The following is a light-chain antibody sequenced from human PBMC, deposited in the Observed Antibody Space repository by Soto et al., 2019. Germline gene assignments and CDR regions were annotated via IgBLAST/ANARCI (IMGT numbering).Light chain of an antibody. CDR3: QQRSNWPMYT. J-gene: IGKJ2*01. Sequence: EIVLTQSPATLSLSPGERATLSCRASQSVSSYLAWYQQKPGQAPMLLIYDASNRATGIPARFIGSGCGTDFTLTISSLEPEDFAVYYCQQRSNWPMYTFGQGTKLEIK. V-gene: IGKV3-11*01. CDR1: QSVSSY. CDR2: DAS.